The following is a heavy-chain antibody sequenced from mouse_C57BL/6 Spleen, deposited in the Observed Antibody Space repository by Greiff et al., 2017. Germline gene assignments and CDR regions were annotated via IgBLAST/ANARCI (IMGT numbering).Heavy chain of an antibody. CDR2: IWSGGST. D-gene: IGHD1-1*01. Sequence: VKLMESGPGLVQPSQSLSTTCTVSGFSLTSYGVHWVRQSPGKGLEWLGVIWSGGSTDYNAAFISRLSISKDNSKSQVFFKMNSLQADDTAIYYCASYGSGSSYAMDYWGQGTSVTVSS. CDR3: ASYGSGSSYAMDY. V-gene: IGHV2-2*01. J-gene: IGHJ4*01. CDR1: GFSLTSYG.